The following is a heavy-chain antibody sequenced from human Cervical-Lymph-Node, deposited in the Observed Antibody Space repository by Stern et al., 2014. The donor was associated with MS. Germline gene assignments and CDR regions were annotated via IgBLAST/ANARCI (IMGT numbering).Heavy chain of an antibody. CDR2: IWYDGSNQ. Sequence: VQLVESGGGVVQPGRSLRLSCAASGFTFYNYGMHWVRQAPGKGLEWVAVIWYDGSNQYYADSVKGRFTISRDNFKNTTYLQMNSLRAEDTAVYYCARGCNAFDLWGQGTMVTVSS. V-gene: IGHV3-33*01. CDR1: GFTFYNYG. J-gene: IGHJ3*01. CDR3: ARGCNAFDL.